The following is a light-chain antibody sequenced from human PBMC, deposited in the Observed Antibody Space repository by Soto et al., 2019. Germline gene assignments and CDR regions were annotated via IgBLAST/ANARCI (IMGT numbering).Light chain of an antibody. Sequence: DIQMTQSPSTLSASVGDRVTLTCRASQSVSDWLAWYQQKPGKAPKLLIYDASTLETGVPSRFSGSGSGTEFTLTITILQPDDFATYFCQQYNTVGITFGPGTKVDVK. CDR3: QQYNTVGIT. CDR1: QSVSDW. V-gene: IGKV1-5*01. J-gene: IGKJ3*01. CDR2: DAS.